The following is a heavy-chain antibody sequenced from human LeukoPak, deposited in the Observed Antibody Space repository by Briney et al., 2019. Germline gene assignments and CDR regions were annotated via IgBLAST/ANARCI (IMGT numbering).Heavy chain of an antibody. Sequence: PGGSLRLSCAASGFTFSSYAMSWVRQAPGKGLEWVSAISGSGGSTYYADSVKGRFTISRDNSKNTLYLQMNSLRAEDTAVYYCAKPEESLWFGVLFDYKVYFDYWGQGTLVTVSS. J-gene: IGHJ4*02. CDR2: ISGSGGST. D-gene: IGHD3-10*01. V-gene: IGHV3-23*01. CDR3: AKPEESLWFGVLFDYKVYFDY. CDR1: GFTFSSYA.